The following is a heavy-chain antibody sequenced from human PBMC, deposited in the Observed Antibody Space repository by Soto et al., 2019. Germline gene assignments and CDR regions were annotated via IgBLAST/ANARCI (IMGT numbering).Heavy chain of an antibody. CDR3: AKNWLRLCDC. V-gene: IGHV3-23*01. J-gene: IGHJ4*02. CDR2: ITATSGGT. D-gene: IGHD5-12*01. CDR1: GVSFSSYA. Sequence: PGGSLRLSCASSGVSFSSYAMTWVRQAPGKGLEWIPAITATSGGTYYADSVKGRFTISRDNSRSTLYLQMNSLRADDTAVYFCAKNWLRLCDCWGQGTLVTVSS.